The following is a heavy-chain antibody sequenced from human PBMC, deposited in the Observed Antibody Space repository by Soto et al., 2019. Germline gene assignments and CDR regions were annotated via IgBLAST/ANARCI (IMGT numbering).Heavy chain of an antibody. Sequence: ASVKVSCKASGYTFTGYYMHWVLQGPGQGLEWMEWINPNSGGTNYAQKFQGRVTMTRDTSISTAYMELSRLRSDDTAVYYCASGDYSHRFDPWGQATLVTVSS. V-gene: IGHV1-2*02. CDR3: ASGDYSHRFDP. J-gene: IGHJ5*02. CDR2: INPNSGGT. D-gene: IGHD2-15*01. CDR1: GYTFTGYY.